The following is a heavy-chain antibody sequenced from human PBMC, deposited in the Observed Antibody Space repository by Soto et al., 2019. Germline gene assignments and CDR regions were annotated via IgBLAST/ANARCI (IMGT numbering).Heavy chain of an antibody. J-gene: IGHJ4*02. Sequence: QVQLQESGPGLVKPSETLSLTCTVSGGSISSYYWSWIRQPAGKGLEWIGRIYTSGSTNYNPSLKSRVTMSVDTSQNQVSLKLSSVTSADTAVYYCAREVVVVTACSFDYWGQGTLVTVSS. CDR3: AREVVVVTACSFDY. CDR2: IYTSGST. V-gene: IGHV4-4*07. D-gene: IGHD2-21*02. CDR1: GGSISSYY.